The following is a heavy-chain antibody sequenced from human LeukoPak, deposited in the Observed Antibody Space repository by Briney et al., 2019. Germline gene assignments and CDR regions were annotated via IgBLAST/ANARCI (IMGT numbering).Heavy chain of an antibody. CDR1: GYSISSGYY. D-gene: IGHD5-18*01. Sequence: SETLSLTCTVSGYSISSGYYWGWIRPPPGKGLEWIGSIYYSGNTYYNPSLKSRVAISVATSKNQFSLKLSSVTAADTAVYYCARGVMVTRAFDIWGQGTMVTVSS. J-gene: IGHJ3*02. CDR2: IYYSGNT. V-gene: IGHV4-38-2*02. CDR3: ARGVMVTRAFDI.